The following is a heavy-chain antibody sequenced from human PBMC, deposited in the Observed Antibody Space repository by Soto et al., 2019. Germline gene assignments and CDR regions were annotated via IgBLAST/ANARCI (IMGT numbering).Heavy chain of an antibody. CDR3: ARSIAVPSGHIDH. V-gene: IGHV4-59*01. CDR1: GGSMSGYY. Sequence: ETLSLTCRVSGGSMSGYYWSWVRLAPGKGLEWIGYVYYTGSTNYNPSLQSRVSISVDTSNKHFSLSLSLVTAADTAVYFCARSIAVPSGHIDHWGQGIRVTVSS. CDR2: VYYTGST. J-gene: IGHJ4*02. D-gene: IGHD6-6*01.